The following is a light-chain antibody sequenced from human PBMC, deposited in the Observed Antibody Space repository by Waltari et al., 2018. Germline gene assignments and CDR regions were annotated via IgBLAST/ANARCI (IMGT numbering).Light chain of an antibody. CDR3: QQYGSSPPIT. Sequence: EIVLTQSPGTLSLSPGERATPSCRASQSVSSSYLAWYQQKPGQAPRLLIYGASSRATGIPDRFSGSGSGTDFTLTISRLEPEDFAVYYCQQYGSSPPITFGQGTRLEIK. CDR2: GAS. CDR1: QSVSSSY. J-gene: IGKJ5*01. V-gene: IGKV3-20*01.